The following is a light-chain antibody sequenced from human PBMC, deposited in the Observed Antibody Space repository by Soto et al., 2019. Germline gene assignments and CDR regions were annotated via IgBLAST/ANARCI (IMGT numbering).Light chain of an antibody. CDR2: GAS. V-gene: IGKV3-20*01. CDR1: QSVSSTY. CDR3: QQYGSSRLT. J-gene: IGKJ4*01. Sequence: EIVLTQSPGTLSLSPGERATLSCRASQSVSSTYLAWYQQKPGQAPRFLIYGASSRATGIPDRFSGSGSGTDFTLTISRLEPEDFAVYYCQQYGSSRLTFGGGTKV.